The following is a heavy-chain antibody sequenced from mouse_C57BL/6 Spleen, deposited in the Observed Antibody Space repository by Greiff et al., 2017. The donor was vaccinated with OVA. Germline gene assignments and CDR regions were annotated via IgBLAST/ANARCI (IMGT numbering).Heavy chain of an antibody. D-gene: IGHD1-1*01. CDR3: ARHTDYYGSSYDAMDY. J-gene: IGHJ4*01. Sequence: VKLQESGPGLVAPSQSLSITCTVSGFSLTSYGVHWVRQPPGKGLEWLVVIWSDGSTTYNSALKSRLSISKDNSKSQVFLKMNSLQTDDTAMYYCARHTDYYGSSYDAMDYWGQGTSVTVSS. CDR2: IWSDGST. V-gene: IGHV2-6-1*01. CDR1: GFSLTSYG.